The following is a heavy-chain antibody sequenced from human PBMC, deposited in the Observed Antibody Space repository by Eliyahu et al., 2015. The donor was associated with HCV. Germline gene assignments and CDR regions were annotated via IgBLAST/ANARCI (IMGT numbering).Heavy chain of an antibody. CDR1: GDSINSXFYY. D-gene: IGHD2-15*01. J-gene: IGHJ4*02. CDR2: AYYSGGD. V-gene: IGHV4-39*01. Sequence: QLRLQESGPGLVKPSETLSLTCSVSGDSINSXFYYWAWIRQAPGKGLEWXATAYYSGGDYYNPALKGRVTISVDPSTGWLSLSLRSVTAADTAIYFCARRYSRDDALSGLTDFWGQGAHVTVSS. CDR3: ARRYSRDDALSGLTDF.